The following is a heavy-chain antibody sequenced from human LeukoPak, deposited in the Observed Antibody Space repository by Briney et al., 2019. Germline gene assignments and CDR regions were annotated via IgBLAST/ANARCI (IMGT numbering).Heavy chain of an antibody. D-gene: IGHD3-10*01. V-gene: IGHV1-18*01. CDR3: ARGSYSTLSIRPIDY. CDR1: GYTFTSYG. Sequence: GASVTVSCKASGYTFTSYGISWVRQAPGQGLEWMGWISAYNGNTNYAQKLQGRVTMTTDTSTSTAYMELRSLRSDDTAVYYCARGSYSTLSIRPIDYWGQGTLVTVSS. CDR2: ISAYNGNT. J-gene: IGHJ4*02.